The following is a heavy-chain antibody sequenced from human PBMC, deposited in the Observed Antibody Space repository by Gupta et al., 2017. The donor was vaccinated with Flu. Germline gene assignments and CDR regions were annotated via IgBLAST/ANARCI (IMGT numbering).Heavy chain of an antibody. CDR3: ARSNAASAFYYYYYLDV. CDR1: SSGTYY. D-gene: IGHD2-8*01. Sequence: SSGTYYWAWIRQPPGKGLEWIGSVYHTGTTYYSPSLKSRVTMSVDSSKNHVSLRLSSVTAADTAVYYCARSNAASAFYYYYYLDVWGKGTTVTVSS. CDR2: VYHTGTT. J-gene: IGHJ6*03. V-gene: IGHV4-39*02.